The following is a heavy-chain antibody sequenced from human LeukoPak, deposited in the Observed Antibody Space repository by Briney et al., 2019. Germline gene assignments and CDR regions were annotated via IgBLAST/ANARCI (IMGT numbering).Heavy chain of an antibody. CDR1: GFTFSSYA. J-gene: IGHJ4*02. CDR3: AKRGICISGGCYSSY. CDR2: ISGSGGST. D-gene: IGHD2-15*01. Sequence: PGGPLRLSCAASGFTFSSYAMSWVRQAPGKGLEWVSDISGSGGSTFYADSVKGRFTISRDNSKNTLYLQMNSLRAEDTAIYYCAKRGICISGGCYSSYWGQGTLVTVSS. V-gene: IGHV3-23*01.